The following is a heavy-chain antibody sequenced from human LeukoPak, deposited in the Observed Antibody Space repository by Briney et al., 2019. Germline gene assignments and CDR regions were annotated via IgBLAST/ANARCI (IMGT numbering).Heavy chain of an antibody. CDR2: INHSGST. D-gene: IGHD4-11*01. CDR1: GGSFSGYY. J-gene: IGHJ5*02. Sequence: SETLSLTCAVYGGSFSGYYWSWIRQPPGKGLEWIGEINHSGSTNYNPSLKSRVTISVDTSKNQFSLKLSSVTAADTAVYYCARGDYSEGWFDPWGPGTLVTVSS. V-gene: IGHV4-34*01. CDR3: ARGDYSEGWFDP.